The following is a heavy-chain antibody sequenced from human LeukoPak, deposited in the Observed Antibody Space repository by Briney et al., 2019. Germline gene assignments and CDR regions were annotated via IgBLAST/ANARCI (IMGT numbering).Heavy chain of an antibody. Sequence: PSETLSLTCTVSGGSISSGSYYWSWIRQPAGKGLEWIGRIYTSGSTNYNPSLKSRVTISVDTSKNQFSLKLSSVTAADTAVYYCARDSGSYYARAFDIWGQGTMVTVSS. V-gene: IGHV4-61*02. CDR3: ARDSGSYYARAFDI. D-gene: IGHD1-26*01. CDR2: IYTSGST. CDR1: GGSISSGSYY. J-gene: IGHJ3*02.